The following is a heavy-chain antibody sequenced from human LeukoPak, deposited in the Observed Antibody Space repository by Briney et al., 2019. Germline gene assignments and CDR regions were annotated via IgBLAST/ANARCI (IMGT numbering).Heavy chain of an antibody. V-gene: IGHV3-23*01. CDR1: GFTFSSYA. D-gene: IGHD4-17*01. CDR3: AKSLDYGGYLFDY. J-gene: IGHJ4*02. Sequence: GGSLRLSCAAPGFTFSSYAMSWVRQAPGKGLEWVSAISGSGGSTYYADSVKGRFTISRDNSKNTLYLQMNSLRAEDTAVYYCAKSLDYGGYLFDYWGQGTLVTVSP. CDR2: ISGSGGST.